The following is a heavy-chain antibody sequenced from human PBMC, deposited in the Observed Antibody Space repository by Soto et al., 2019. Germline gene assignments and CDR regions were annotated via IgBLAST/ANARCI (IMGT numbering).Heavy chain of an antibody. D-gene: IGHD1-1*01. V-gene: IGHV3-30*04. CDR3: ARDIAYYQLGHAFDY. J-gene: IGHJ4*02. CDR2: ISYDGSNK. Sequence: LSLTCAASGFTFSSYAMHWVRQAPGKGLEWVAVISYDGSNKYYADSVKGRFIISRDNSKNTLYLQMNSLRAEDTAVYYCARDIAYYQLGHAFDYWGQGTLVTVSS. CDR1: GFTFSSYA.